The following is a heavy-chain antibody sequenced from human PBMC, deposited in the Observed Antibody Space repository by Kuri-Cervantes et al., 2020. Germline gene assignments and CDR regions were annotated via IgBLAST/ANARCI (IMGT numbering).Heavy chain of an antibody. CDR3: ARAHTVVTRARSRYFDY. D-gene: IGHD4-23*01. J-gene: IGHJ4*02. CDR1: GGSISSYY. Sequence: SETLSLTCTVSGGSISSYYWSWIRQPAGKGLEWIGRIYTSGSTNYNPSLKSRVTISVDKSKNQFSLKLSSVTAADTAVYYCARAHTVVTRARSRYFDYWGQGTLVTVSS. CDR2: IYTSGST. V-gene: IGHV4-4*07.